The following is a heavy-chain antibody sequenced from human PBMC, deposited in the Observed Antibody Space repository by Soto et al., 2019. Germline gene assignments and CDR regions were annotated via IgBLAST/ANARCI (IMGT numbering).Heavy chain of an antibody. V-gene: IGHV3-11*06. J-gene: IGHJ4*02. CDR2: ISSSSYI. CDR3: ARDQGIAVAGTIYY. Sequence: GGSLRLSCAASGFTFSDYYMSWILQAPGKGLEWVSYISSSSYIYYADSVKGRFTISRDNAKNSLYLQMNSLRAEDTAVYYCARDQGIAVAGTIYYWGQGTLVTVSS. D-gene: IGHD6-19*01. CDR1: GFTFSDYY.